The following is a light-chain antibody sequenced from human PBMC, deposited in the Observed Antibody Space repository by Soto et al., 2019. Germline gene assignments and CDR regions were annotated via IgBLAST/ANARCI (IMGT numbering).Light chain of an antibody. CDR3: QQYNNWPPKWT. CDR1: QSISSN. Sequence: ELVMTQSPATLSVSPGERATLSCRASQSISSNLAWYQQKPGQAPRLLIYGASTRATRIPARFSGSGSGTEFTLTISSLQSEDFAVYYCQQYNNWPPKWTFGQGTKVEIK. CDR2: GAS. J-gene: IGKJ1*01. V-gene: IGKV3-15*01.